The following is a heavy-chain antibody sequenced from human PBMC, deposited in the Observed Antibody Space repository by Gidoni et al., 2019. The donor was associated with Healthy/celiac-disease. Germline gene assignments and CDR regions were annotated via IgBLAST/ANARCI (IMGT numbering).Heavy chain of an antibody. CDR2: IYTSGST. J-gene: IGHJ3*02. CDR1: GGSISSGSYY. V-gene: IGHV4-61*02. CDR3: ARVNGVVDI. Sequence: QVQLQESGPGLVKPSQTLSLTCTVSGGSISSGSYYWSWIRQPAGKGREWIGRIYTSGSTNYNPSLKSRVTISVDTSKNQFSLKLSSVTAADTAVYYCARVNGVVDIWGQGTMVTVSS. D-gene: IGHD2-8*01.